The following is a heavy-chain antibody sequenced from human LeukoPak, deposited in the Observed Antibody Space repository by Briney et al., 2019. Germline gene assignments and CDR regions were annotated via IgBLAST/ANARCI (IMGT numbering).Heavy chain of an antibody. V-gene: IGHV3-13*01. Sequence: PGVSVTLSCAPSGLTFSGYDMHWVRQGTGRGREWVSSIGTEGDTYYADTVRGRFTISRENAKKSLYLQMNSLKAEDTTMYYCVRSPCCINGACYKGPFDFWGQGSMVTVAS. J-gene: IGHJ4*02. CDR1: GLTFSGYD. D-gene: IGHD2-8*01. CDR2: IGTEGDT. CDR3: VRSPCCINGACYKGPFDF.